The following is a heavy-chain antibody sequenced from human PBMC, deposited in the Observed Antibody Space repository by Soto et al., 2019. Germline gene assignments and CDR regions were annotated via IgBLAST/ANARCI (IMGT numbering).Heavy chain of an antibody. CDR1: GGSFSGYY. J-gene: IGHJ6*02. CDR2: INHSGST. D-gene: IGHD1-26*01. Sequence: QVQLQQWGAGLLKPSETLSLTCAVYGGSFSGYYWSWIRQPPGKGQEWIGEINHSGSTNYNPSLKSRVTISVDTSKNQFSLKLSSVTAADTAVYYCARGGTVGATWYYYYGMDVWGQGTTVTVSS. CDR3: ARGGTVGATWYYYYGMDV. V-gene: IGHV4-34*01.